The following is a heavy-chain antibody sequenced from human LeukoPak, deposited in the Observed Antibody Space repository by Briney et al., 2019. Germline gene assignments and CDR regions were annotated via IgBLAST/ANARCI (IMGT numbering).Heavy chain of an antibody. D-gene: IGHD2-15*01. V-gene: IGHV4-61*02. Sequence: SQTLSLTCTVSGGSISSGSYYWSWIRQPAGKGLEWIGRIYTSGSTNYNPSLKSRVTISVDTSKNQFSLKLSSVTAADTAVYYCARDSRYSYYMDVWGKGTTVTISS. CDR3: ARDSRYSYYMDV. CDR2: IYTSGST. CDR1: GGSISSGSYY. J-gene: IGHJ6*03.